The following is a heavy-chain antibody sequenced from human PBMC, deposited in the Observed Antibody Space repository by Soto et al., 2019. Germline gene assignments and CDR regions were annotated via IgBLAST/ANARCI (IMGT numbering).Heavy chain of an antibody. V-gene: IGHV1-3*01. CDR3: ARNPRYCSSTSCFLYYYYYMDF. CDR1: GYTFTSYA. Sequence: GASVKVSCKASGYTFTSYAMHWVRQAPGQRLEWMGWINAGNGNTKYSQKFQGRVTITRDTSASTAYMELSSLRSEDTAVYYCARNPRYCSSTSCFLYYYYYMDFWGKGTSVTGSS. D-gene: IGHD2-2*01. J-gene: IGHJ6*03. CDR2: INAGNGNT.